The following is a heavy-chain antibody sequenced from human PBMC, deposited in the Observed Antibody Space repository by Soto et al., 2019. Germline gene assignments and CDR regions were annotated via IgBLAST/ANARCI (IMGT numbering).Heavy chain of an antibody. D-gene: IGHD3-10*01. V-gene: IGHV3-15*07. CDR1: GLRFSDGW. Sequence: EVRLVESGGGSVKPEGSLRLSCAASGLRFSDGWMNWVRQTPGKGLEWVGDIKSKADGGTVDYAAPVNGRFTISREDSENMLYLEMNNLKAEDTGIYYCSGRRTAGDAGVGPVAYCGDGALVTVSS. CDR2: IKSKADGGTV. J-gene: IGHJ4*01. CDR3: SGRRTAGDAGVGPVAY.